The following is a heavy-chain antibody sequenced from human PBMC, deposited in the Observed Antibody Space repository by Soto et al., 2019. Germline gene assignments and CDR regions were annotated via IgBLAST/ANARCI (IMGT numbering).Heavy chain of an antibody. Sequence: GGSLRLSCAASGFTFSSYAMSWVRQAPGKGLEWVSAISGSGGSTYYADSVKGRFTISRDNSKNTLYLQMNSLRAEDTAVYYCAARYSSSWYYFDYWGQGTLVTVSS. J-gene: IGHJ4*02. CDR1: GFTFSSYA. CDR3: AARYSSSWYYFDY. V-gene: IGHV3-23*01. CDR2: ISGSGGST. D-gene: IGHD6-13*01.